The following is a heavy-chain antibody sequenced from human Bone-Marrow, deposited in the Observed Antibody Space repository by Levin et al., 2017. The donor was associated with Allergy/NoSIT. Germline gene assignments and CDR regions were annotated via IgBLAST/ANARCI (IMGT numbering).Heavy chain of an antibody. CDR1: GFTFSSSW. J-gene: IGHJ4*02. CDR2: INQDGSEE. V-gene: IGHV3-7*01. D-gene: IGHD3-22*01. Sequence: PGGSLRLSCAASGFTFSSSWMSWVRQVPGKGLEWVANINQDGSEEYYVDSVKGRFTISRDNAKNSLYLQMNSLRVDDTAVYYCTSVTYFYHTYGDLMGPEQTYCDNWGQGTLVTVSS. CDR3: TSVTYFYHTYGDLMGPEQTYCDN.